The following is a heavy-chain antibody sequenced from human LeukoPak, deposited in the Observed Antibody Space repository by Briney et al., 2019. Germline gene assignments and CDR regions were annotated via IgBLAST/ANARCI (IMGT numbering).Heavy chain of an antibody. CDR2: ISSSGSYI. CDR1: AFTFSSYS. CDR3: ARDQRGIAVAGTDDYYFDY. V-gene: IGHV3-21*01. D-gene: IGHD6-19*01. Sequence: PGGSLRLSCAASAFTFSSYSMNWVRQAPGKGLEWVSSISSSGSYIYYADSVKGRFTISRDNAKNSLYLQMNSLRAEDTAVYYCARDQRGIAVAGTDDYYFDYWGQGTLVTVSS. J-gene: IGHJ4*02.